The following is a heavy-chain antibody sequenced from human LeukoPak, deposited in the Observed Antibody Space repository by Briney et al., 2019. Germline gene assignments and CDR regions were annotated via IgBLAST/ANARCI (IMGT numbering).Heavy chain of an antibody. Sequence: GGSLRLSCADSGFTVSSNYMSWVRQAPGEGLEWVSAISGGSTYYADSVRGRFTISRDNSRNTLYLQMNSLRAEDTGIYYCASITSTWTYDHWGQGALVTVSS. D-gene: IGHD2-2*01. J-gene: IGHJ5*02. V-gene: IGHV3-66*01. CDR3: ASITSTWTYDH. CDR1: GFTVSSNY. CDR2: ISGGST.